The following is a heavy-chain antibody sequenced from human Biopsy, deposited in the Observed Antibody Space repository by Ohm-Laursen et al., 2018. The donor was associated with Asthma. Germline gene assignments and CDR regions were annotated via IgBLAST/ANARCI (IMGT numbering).Heavy chain of an antibody. CDR2: IYYSGST. V-gene: IGHV4-31*03. Sequence: SETLSLTCTVSYGSITSGGYYRTWIRQHPGKGLEWIGFIYYSGSTYYNPSLKSRVSISIDTSKNQFSLKLSSVTAEDTAVYYCARAQDYYDSRGYYRSFDYWGQGTLVTVSS. D-gene: IGHD3-22*01. CDR3: ARAQDYYDSRGYYRSFDY. J-gene: IGHJ4*02. CDR1: YGSITSGGYY.